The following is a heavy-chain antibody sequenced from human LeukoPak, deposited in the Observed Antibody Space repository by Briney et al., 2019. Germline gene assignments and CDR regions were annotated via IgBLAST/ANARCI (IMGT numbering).Heavy chain of an antibody. D-gene: IGHD3-10*01. CDR1: GGSISSYY. V-gene: IGHV4-59*08. J-gene: IGHJ5*02. Sequence: SETLSLTCTVSGGSISSYYWSWIRQPPGKGLEWIGYIYYSGSTNYNPSLKSQVTISVDTSKNQFSLKLSSVTAADTAVYYCARRGYYGGHSWFDPWGQGTLVTVSS. CDR3: ARRGYYGGHSWFDP. CDR2: IYYSGST.